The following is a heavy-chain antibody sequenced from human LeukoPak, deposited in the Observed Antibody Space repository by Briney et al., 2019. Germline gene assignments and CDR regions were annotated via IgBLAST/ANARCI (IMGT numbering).Heavy chain of an antibody. Sequence: SETLSLTCTVSGGSVNSGSYYWSWIRQPPGKGLEWIGYIYYSGSTNYNPSLKSRVTISVDTSKNQFSLKLSSVTAADTAVYYCARGRSYYFDYWGQGTLVTVSS. CDR2: IYYSGST. D-gene: IGHD2-15*01. CDR3: ARGRSYYFDY. V-gene: IGHV4-61*01. CDR1: GGSVNSGSYY. J-gene: IGHJ4*02.